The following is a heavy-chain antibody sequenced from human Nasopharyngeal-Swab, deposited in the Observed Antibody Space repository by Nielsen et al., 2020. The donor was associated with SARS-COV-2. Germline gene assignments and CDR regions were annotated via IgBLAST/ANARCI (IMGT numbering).Heavy chain of an antibody. V-gene: IGHV3-30*18. D-gene: IGHD4-17*01. CDR1: GFTLSRYG. CDR2: ISYDGSNK. J-gene: IGHJ4*02. Sequence: GESLKTSCAASGFTLSRYGMHWVRQAPGKGLEWVAVISYDGSNKYYADSVQGRFTISRDNSKNTLYLQMNSLRAEDTAVYYCAKDTKKNDYGDYVLWYWGQGTLVTVSS. CDR3: AKDTKKNDYGDYVLWY.